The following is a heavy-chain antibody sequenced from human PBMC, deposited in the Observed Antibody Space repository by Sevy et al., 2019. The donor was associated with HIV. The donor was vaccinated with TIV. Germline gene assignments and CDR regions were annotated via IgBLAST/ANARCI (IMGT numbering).Heavy chain of an antibody. CDR1: GFTFSTST. CDR2: MTSSGSYL. CDR3: VRDGWNY. J-gene: IGHJ4*02. Sequence: GGSLRLSCAASGFTFSTSTMNWVRQAPGKGLEWVSLMTSSGSYLLYADSVKDRFTITRDNAKNSVFLQMNSLRVEDTAVYYCVRDGWNYWGQGTLVTVSS. D-gene: IGHD2-15*01. V-gene: IGHV3-21*01.